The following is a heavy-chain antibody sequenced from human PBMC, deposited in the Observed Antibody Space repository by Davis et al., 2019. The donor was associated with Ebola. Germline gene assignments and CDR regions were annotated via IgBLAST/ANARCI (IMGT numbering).Heavy chain of an antibody. V-gene: IGHV1-18*04. CDR2: ISAYNGNT. CDR3: ARQAPLNWIDP. J-gene: IGHJ5*02. CDR1: GYTFTGYY. Sequence: ASVKVSCKASGYTFTGYYMHWVRQAPGQGLEWMGWISAYNGNTNYAQKLQGRVTMTTDTSTSTAYMELRSLRSDDTAVYYCARQAPLNWIDPWGQGTLVTVSS.